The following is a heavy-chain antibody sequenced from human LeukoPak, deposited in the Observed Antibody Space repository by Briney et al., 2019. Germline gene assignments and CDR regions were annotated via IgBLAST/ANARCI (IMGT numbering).Heavy chain of an antibody. CDR1: GSSINPYY. D-gene: IGHD6-13*01. J-gene: IGHJ5*02. CDR2: IYYTGTT. CDR3: ATRGYLQKCFDP. V-gene: IGHV4-59*08. Sequence: SETLSLTCAVSGSSINPYYWNWIRQPPGKGLEWIGYIYYTGTTKYNPSLKNRVYISLDTSKNQFSLELNSVTAAVTAVDYCATRGYLQKCFDPWGQGILVTVSS.